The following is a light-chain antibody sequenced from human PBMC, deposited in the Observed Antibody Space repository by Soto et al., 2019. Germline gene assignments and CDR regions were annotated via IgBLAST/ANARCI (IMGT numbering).Light chain of an antibody. CDR2: LAS. Sequence: DIQMTQSPSSLSASVGDRVTITCRASQSISRYLNWYRQIPGKGPELLIYLASSLQSGVPSRFSGSGSGTDFTLTISSLQPEDFATYYCQQSYSTPITFGQGTRLEIK. J-gene: IGKJ5*01. V-gene: IGKV1-39*01. CDR3: QQSYSTPIT. CDR1: QSISRY.